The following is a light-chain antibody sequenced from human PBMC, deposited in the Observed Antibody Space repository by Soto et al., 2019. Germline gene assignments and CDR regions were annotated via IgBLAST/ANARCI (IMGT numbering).Light chain of an antibody. CDR2: DAS. CDR1: QSISRW. V-gene: IGKV1-5*01. J-gene: IGKJ1*01. CDR3: QHPRWT. Sequence: DIQLTQSPSTLSASVGDRVTITCRASQSISRWLAWYQQKPGQAPKLLIYDASSLESGVPSRFSGSGSGTEFTLTISRLQPDDFATYYCQHPRWTFGQGTKVEIK.